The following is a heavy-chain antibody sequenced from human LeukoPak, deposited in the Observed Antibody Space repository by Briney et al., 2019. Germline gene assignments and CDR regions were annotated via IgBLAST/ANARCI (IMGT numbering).Heavy chain of an antibody. CDR2: IYYSGST. CDR3: ARHRTIYYDNGGYWV. J-gene: IGHJ4*02. CDR1: GGSIRSSSYY. D-gene: IGHD3-22*01. V-gene: IGHV4-39*01. Sequence: SETLSLTCTVSGGSIRSSSYYWGWIRQPPGKGLEWIGSIYYSGSTYYNPSLKSRVTISVDTSKKQFSLKLSSVTAADTAVYYCARHRTIYYDNGGYWVWGQGTLVTVSP.